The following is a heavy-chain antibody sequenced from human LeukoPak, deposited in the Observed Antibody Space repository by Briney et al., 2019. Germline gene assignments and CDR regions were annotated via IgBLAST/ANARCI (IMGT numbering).Heavy chain of an antibody. CDR2: ISGSGGRT. D-gene: IGHD6-19*01. CDR3: ARVKVTVAAPDY. CDR1: GFTFSNYG. Sequence: GGSLRLSCAASGFTFSNYGMSWVRQAPGKGLEWVSAISGSGGRTYHADSVKGRFTISRDNAKNSLYLQMNSLRAEDTAVYYCARVKVTVAAPDYWGQGTLVTVSS. V-gene: IGHV3-23*01. J-gene: IGHJ4*02.